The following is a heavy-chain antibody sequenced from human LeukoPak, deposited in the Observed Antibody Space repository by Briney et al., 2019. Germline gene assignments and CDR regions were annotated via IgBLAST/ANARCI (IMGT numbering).Heavy chain of an antibody. CDR1: GFTFSSYS. D-gene: IGHD5-12*01. V-gene: IGHV3-48*04. CDR3: ASGGRLHDFDY. CDR2: ISSSGSTI. J-gene: IGHJ4*02. Sequence: PGGSLRLSCAASGFTFSSYSMNWVRQAPGKGLEWVSYISSSGSTIYYADSVKGRFTISRDNAKNSLYLQMNSLRAEDTAVYYCASGGRLHDFDYWGQGTLVTVSS.